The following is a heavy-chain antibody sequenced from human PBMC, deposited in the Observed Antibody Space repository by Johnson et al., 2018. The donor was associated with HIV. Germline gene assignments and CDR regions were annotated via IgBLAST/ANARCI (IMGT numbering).Heavy chain of an antibody. Sequence: QVQLVESGGGVVQPGRSLRLSCAASGFTFSSYAMHWVRQAPGKGLEWVAVISYDGSNKYYADSVKGRFTISRDNSKNTLYLQMNSLRAEDTAVYYCARVRPNHTVTTRGAAFDIWGQGTMVTVSS. V-gene: IGHV3-30-3*01. CDR2: ISYDGSNK. CDR3: ARVRPNHTVTTRGAAFDI. CDR1: GFTFSSYA. D-gene: IGHD4-17*01. J-gene: IGHJ3*02.